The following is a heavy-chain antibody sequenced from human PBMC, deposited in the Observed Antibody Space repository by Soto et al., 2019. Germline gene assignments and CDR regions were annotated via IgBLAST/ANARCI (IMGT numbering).Heavy chain of an antibody. V-gene: IGHV3-23*01. D-gene: IGHD6-13*01. CDR3: AKGTRYSSRHFDY. CDR2: ISGSGGTT. Sequence: GGSLRLSCAASGFTFSSYGLSWVRQAPGKGLEWVSAISGSGGTTYYADSVKGRFTISRDNSKNTLFLQMSSLRAEDTAVYYCAKGTRYSSRHFDYWGQGALVTVSS. J-gene: IGHJ4*02. CDR1: GFTFSSYG.